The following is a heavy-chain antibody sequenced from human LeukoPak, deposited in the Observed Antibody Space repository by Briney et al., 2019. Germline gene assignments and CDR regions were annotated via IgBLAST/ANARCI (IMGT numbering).Heavy chain of an antibody. V-gene: IGHV3-30-3*01. CDR1: GFTFSSYA. J-gene: IGHJ3*02. CDR2: ISYDGSNK. Sequence: GRSLRLSCAASGFTFSSYAMHWVRQAPGKGLEWVAVISYDGSNKYYADSVKGRFTFSRDNSKNTLYLQMNSLRAEDTAVYYCARDGGYGYNFYDAFDIWGQGTMVTVSS. CDR3: ARDGGYGYNFYDAFDI. D-gene: IGHD5-24*01.